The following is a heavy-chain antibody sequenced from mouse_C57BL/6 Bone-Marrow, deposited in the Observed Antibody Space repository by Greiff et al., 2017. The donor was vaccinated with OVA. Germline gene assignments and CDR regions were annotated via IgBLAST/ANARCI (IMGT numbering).Heavy chain of an antibody. CDR3: ARPEDYGSREDWYFDV. CDR1: GYSFTDYN. Sequence: VQLQQSGPELVKPGASVKISCKASGYSFTDYNMNWVKQSNGKSLEWIGVINPNYGTTSYNQKFKGKATLTVDQSSSTAYMQRNSLTSEDSAVYYWARPEDYGSREDWYFDVWGTGTTVNVSS. D-gene: IGHD1-1*01. CDR2: INPNYGTT. V-gene: IGHV1-39*01. J-gene: IGHJ1*03.